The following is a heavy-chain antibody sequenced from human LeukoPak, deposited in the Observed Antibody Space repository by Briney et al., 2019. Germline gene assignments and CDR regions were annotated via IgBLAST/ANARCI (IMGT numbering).Heavy chain of an antibody. V-gene: IGHV3-21*01. CDR3: ARSGSTVEWGLNDAFDI. D-gene: IGHD1-26*01. CDR1: GFTFSEYS. Sequence: GGSLRLSCAASGFTFSEYSMNWIGQAPGKGLEWVSYISSCCSYRYYADSVEGRFTISRDNAENSLYLQMNSLGAEDTAVYHCARSGSTVEWGLNDAFDIWGQGTMVTVSS. CDR2: ISSCCSYR. J-gene: IGHJ3*02.